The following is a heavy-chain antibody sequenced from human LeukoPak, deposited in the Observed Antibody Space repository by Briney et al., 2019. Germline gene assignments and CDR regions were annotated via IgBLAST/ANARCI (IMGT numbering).Heavy chain of an antibody. V-gene: IGHV3-30*02. Sequence: PGRSLRLSCAASRFTFSSYGMHWVRQAPGKGLEWVAFIRYDGSNKYYADSVKGRFTISRDNSKNTRYLQMNSLRAEDTAVYYCAKVIPPPHGPGPFDYWGQGTLVTVSS. D-gene: IGHD2-21*01. CDR1: RFTFSSYG. J-gene: IGHJ4*02. CDR3: AKVIPPPHGPGPFDY. CDR2: IRYDGSNK.